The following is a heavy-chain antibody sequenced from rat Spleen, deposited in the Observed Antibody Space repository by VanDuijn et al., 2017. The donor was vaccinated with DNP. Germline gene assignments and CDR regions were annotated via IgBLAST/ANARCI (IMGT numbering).Heavy chain of an antibody. J-gene: IGHJ1*01. CDR1: GFTFSNYY. CDR3: TSRGDWYFDF. V-gene: IGHV5S23*01. Sequence: EVQLVESGGGLVQPGRSLKLSCAASGFTFSNYYMAWVRQAPTKGLEWVASITNSGGSTYYRDSVKGRFTISRDNAKSTLYLQMDSLRSEDTATYYCTSRGDWYFDFWGPGTMVTVSS. D-gene: IGHD1-11*01. CDR2: ITNSGGST.